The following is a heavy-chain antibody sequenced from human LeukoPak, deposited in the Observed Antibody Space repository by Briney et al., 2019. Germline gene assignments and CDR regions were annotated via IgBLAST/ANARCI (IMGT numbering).Heavy chain of an antibody. CDR2: IYYSGST. J-gene: IGHJ4*02. Sequence: SETLSRTCTVSGGSISSSAYYWGWIRQPPGKGLEWVGSIYYSGSTYYNPSLKSRVTISVDTSKNQFSLKLSSVTAADTAVYYSARWGRGSAAVDYWGQGTLVTVSS. CDR1: GGSISSSAYY. D-gene: IGHD2-2*01. V-gene: IGHV4-39*07. CDR3: ARWGRGSAAVDY.